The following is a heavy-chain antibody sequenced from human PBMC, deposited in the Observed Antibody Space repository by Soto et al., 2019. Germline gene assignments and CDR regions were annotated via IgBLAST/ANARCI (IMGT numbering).Heavy chain of an antibody. CDR2: INHTGGT. Sequence: XETLSLTCAVYGWSVNGYYWNWIRQPPGKGLKWIGEINHTGGTHYNPSLKSRVTMSVDTSKNQFSLRLSSVTAADTAIYYCATRITVFGLLIPPFDHWGQGTQVTVSS. J-gene: IGHJ5*02. D-gene: IGHD3-3*01. CDR3: ATRITVFGLLIPPFDH. V-gene: IGHV4-34*01. CDR1: GWSVNGYY.